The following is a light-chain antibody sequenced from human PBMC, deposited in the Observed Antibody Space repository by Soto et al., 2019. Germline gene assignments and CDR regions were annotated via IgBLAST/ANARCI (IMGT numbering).Light chain of an antibody. CDR3: ELRFSAPWT. Sequence: MPQYPPYMDASVGDRVTITCLASQSISSYLNWYRQKPGKAPKLLIYAVSSLKSGVPSRFSGSGSGTDFKLTICGLQPQDWATYCCELRFSAPWTFGHGTKVENK. V-gene: IGKV1-39*01. CDR2: AVS. CDR1: QSISSY. J-gene: IGKJ1*01.